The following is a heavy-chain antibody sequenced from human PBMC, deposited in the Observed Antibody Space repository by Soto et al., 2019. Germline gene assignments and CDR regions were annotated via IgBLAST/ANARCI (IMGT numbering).Heavy chain of an antibody. CDR1: VFTFNTHW. J-gene: IGHJ4*02. Sequence: PWWSLRLSCTASVFTFNTHWMHWGRQAPGKGLVWVSRIYFDGITTNYADSVKGRLTVSRDNAKNTVYLHVNTLRDEDTAVYYCARGGAMGVDYWGQGTLVTVSS. CDR2: IYFDGITT. V-gene: IGHV3-74*01. D-gene: IGHD1-26*01. CDR3: ARGGAMGVDY.